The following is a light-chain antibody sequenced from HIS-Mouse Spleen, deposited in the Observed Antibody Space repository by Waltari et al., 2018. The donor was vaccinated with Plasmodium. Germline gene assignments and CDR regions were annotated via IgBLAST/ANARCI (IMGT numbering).Light chain of an antibody. Sequence: VSPGERATLSCRASQSVSSNLAWYQQKPGQAPRLLIYGASTRATGIPARFSGSGSGTEFTLTISSMQSEDFAVYYCQQYNNWPPLTFGGGTKVEIK. CDR3: QQYNNWPPLT. CDR2: GAS. J-gene: IGKJ4*01. CDR1: QSVSSN. V-gene: IGKV3-15*01.